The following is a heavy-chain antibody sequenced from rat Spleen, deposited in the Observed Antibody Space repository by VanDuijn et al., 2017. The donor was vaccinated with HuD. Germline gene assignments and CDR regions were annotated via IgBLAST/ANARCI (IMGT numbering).Heavy chain of an antibody. CDR1: GFTFDDYG. J-gene: IGHJ3*01. D-gene: IGHD5-1*01. CDR2: INWGGSST. CDR3: IKVLGNWFAY. Sequence: EVQLVESGGGLVQPGRSLKLSCAASGFTFDDYGMAWVRQAPKNGLEWVASINWGGSSTYYPDNVKGRFTISRDNAKNALYLQMNNLRSEDTAIYYCIKVLGNWFAYWGQGTLVTVSS. V-gene: IGHV5-29*01.